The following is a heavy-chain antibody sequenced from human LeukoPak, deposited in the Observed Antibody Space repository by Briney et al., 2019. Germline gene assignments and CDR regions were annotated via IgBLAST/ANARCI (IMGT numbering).Heavy chain of an antibody. Sequence: PGGSLRLSCAASGFTVSSTYMSWVRQAPGKGLEWVSVIYSGGSTYYADSVRGRFTISRDNSKNTLYLQMNSLRAEDTAVYYCANMVRGIMVSEYWDQGGLVTVSS. J-gene: IGHJ4*02. V-gene: IGHV3-53*01. D-gene: IGHD3-10*01. CDR3: ANMVRGIMVSEY. CDR2: IYSGGST. CDR1: GFTVSSTY.